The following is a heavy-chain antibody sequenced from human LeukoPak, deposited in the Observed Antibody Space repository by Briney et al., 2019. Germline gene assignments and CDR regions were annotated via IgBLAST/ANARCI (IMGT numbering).Heavy chain of an antibody. J-gene: IGHJ4*02. CDR3: ARGSRRDGYNTLFDS. CDR1: GYTFTSYG. D-gene: IGHD5-24*01. Sequence: ASVKVSCKASGYTFTSYGISWVRQAPGQGLEWMGWISAYNGNTNYAQKFQGRVTMTRNTSINTAYMELSSLRSEDTAVYYCARGSRRDGYNTLFDSWGQGTLVTVSS. V-gene: IGHV1-18*01. CDR2: ISAYNGNT.